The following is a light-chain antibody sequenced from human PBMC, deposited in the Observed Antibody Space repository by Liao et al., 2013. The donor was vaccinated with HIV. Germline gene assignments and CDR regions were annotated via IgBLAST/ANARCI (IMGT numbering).Light chain of an antibody. CDR3: QAWDSSILYV. V-gene: IGLV3-1*01. J-gene: IGLJ1*01. CDR2: QDN. Sequence: SYELTQPPSVSVSPGQTASITCSGDKLGDKYACWYQQKPGQSPVLVMYQDNKRPSGIPERFSGSNSGNTATLTISGTQAMDEADYYCQAWDSSILYVFGTGTKVTVL. CDR1: KLGDKY.